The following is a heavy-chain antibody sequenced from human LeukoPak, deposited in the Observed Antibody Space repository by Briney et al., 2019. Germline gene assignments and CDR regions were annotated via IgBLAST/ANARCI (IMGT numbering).Heavy chain of an antibody. V-gene: IGHV1-18*01. Sequence: GASVKVSCKASGGTFSSYAISWVRQAPGQGLEWMGWISAYNGNTNYAQKLQGRVTMTTDTSTSTAYMELRSLRSDDTAVYYCARGSRYPYLCWFDPWGQGTLVTVSS. D-gene: IGHD1-1*01. CDR2: ISAYNGNT. CDR1: GGTFSSYA. J-gene: IGHJ5*02. CDR3: ARGSRYPYLCWFDP.